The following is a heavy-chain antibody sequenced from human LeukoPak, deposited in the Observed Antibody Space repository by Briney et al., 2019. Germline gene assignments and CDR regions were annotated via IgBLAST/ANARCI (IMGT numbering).Heavy chain of an antibody. CDR2: ISSSGSTI. V-gene: IGHV3-48*03. D-gene: IGHD2-15*01. J-gene: IGHJ4*02. CDR1: GFTFSSYE. CDR3: ASDAEYCSGGSCYRGNFDY. Sequence: GGSLRRSCAASGFTFSSYEMNWVRQAPGKGLEWVSYISSSGSTIYYADSVKGRFTISRDNAKNSLYLQMNSLRAEDTAVYYCASDAEYCSGGSCYRGNFDYWGQGTLVTVSS.